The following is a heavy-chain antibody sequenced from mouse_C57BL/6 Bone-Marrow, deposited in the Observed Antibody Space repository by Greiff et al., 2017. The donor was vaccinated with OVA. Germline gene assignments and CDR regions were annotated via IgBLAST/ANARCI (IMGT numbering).Heavy chain of an antibody. J-gene: IGHJ2*01. D-gene: IGHD2-3*01. CDR3: ARQGDGYYWRVYIDY. CDR1: GFTFSDYY. V-gene: IGHV5-12*01. CDR2: ISNGGGST. Sequence: EVKLVESGGGLVQPGGSLKLSCAASGFTFSDYYMYWVRQTPEKRLEWVAYISNGGGSTYYPDTVKGRFTISRDNAKNTLYLQMSRLKSEDTAMYYCARQGDGYYWRVYIDYWGQGTTLTVSS.